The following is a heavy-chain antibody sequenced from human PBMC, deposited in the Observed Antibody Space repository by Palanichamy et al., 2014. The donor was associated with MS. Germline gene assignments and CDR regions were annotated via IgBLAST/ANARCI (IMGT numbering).Heavy chain of an antibody. V-gene: IGHV3-21*06. Sequence: YYADSVKGRFTISRDNVKNSLFLQMNSLRAEDTAIYYCARVANYAVGPYDMDVWGKGTTVTVSS. J-gene: IGHJ6*03. CDR3: ARVANYAVGPYDMDV. D-gene: IGHD4/OR15-4a*01.